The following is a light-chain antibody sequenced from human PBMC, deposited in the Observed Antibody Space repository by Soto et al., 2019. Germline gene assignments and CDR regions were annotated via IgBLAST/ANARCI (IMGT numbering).Light chain of an antibody. CDR1: QSISNY. V-gene: IGKV3-11*01. Sequence: EPMLTQSPATQSLSPGERATLSCRASQSISNYLAWYQQKPGQAPRLLIYGASNRATGIPARFSGGGSGTDFALTISNLEPEDFAVYYCQHRNYWLTFGGGTKVEIK. J-gene: IGKJ4*01. CDR3: QHRNYWLT. CDR2: GAS.